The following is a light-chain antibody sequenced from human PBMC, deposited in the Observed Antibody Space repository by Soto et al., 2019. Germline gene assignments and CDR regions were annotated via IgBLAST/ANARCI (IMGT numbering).Light chain of an antibody. CDR3: QQYHIYAP. Sequence: DIQMTQSPSTLSASVGDRVTITCRASQSISSWLTWYQQKPGKAPKLLIYKASTLESGVPSRFSGSGSGTEFTLTISSLQPDDFALYYCQQYHIYAPFGQGTRVEIK. CDR2: KAS. J-gene: IGKJ1*01. CDR1: QSISSW. V-gene: IGKV1-5*03.